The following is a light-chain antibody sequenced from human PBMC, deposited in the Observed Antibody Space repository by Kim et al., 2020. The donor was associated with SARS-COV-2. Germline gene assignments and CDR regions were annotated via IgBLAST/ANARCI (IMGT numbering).Light chain of an antibody. CDR1: SNNVGYEG. J-gene: IGLJ3*02. CDR2: RNN. V-gene: IGLV10-54*01. CDR3: SAWDRSLKGWV. Sequence: RQTATITCTGNSNNVGYEGAAWLQHHQGHPPKLLLYRNNDRPSGISERLSASRSGNTASLTITGLQPEDEADYYCSAWDRSLKGWVFGGGTKVTVL.